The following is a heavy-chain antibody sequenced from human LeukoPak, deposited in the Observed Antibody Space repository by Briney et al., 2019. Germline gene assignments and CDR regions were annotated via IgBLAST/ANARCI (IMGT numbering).Heavy chain of an antibody. J-gene: IGHJ1*01. CDR2: ISAYNGNT. Sequence: ASVKVSCKASGYTFTSYGISWVRQAPGQGLEGMGWISAYNGNTNYAQKVQGRVTMTTDTSTSTAYMELTSLRSDDTAVYYCARDSSGWPTYFQHWGQGTLVTVSS. D-gene: IGHD6-19*01. CDR1: GYTFTSYG. V-gene: IGHV1-18*01. CDR3: ARDSSGWPTYFQH.